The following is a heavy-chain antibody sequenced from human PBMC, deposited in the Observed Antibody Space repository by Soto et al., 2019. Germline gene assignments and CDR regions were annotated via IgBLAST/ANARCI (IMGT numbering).Heavy chain of an antibody. CDR1: GFTFSSYA. CDR3: AKASAMIVVVTPFDY. Sequence: GPLRLSCAASGFTFSSYAMSWVRQAPGKGLEWVSAISGSGGSTYYADSVKGRFTISRDNSKNTLYLQMNSLRAEDTAVYYCAKASAMIVVVTPFDYWGQGTLVTVSS. CDR2: ISGSGGST. V-gene: IGHV3-23*01. J-gene: IGHJ4*02. D-gene: IGHD3-22*01.